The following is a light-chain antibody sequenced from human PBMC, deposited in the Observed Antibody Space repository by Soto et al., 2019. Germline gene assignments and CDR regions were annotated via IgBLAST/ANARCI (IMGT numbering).Light chain of an antibody. Sequence: EIVLTQSPATLSLSPGERATLSCRASQSVSSYLAWYQQKPGQAPRLLIYDASNRATGIPARFSGSGSGTYFTITISSLEPEDFAVYYCQQRSNWPRLTFGGGTKVEIK. J-gene: IGKJ4*01. V-gene: IGKV3-11*01. CDR1: QSVSSY. CDR2: DAS. CDR3: QQRSNWPRLT.